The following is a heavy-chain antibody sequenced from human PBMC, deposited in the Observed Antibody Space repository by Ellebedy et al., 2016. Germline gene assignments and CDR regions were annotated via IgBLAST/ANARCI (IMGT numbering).Heavy chain of an antibody. CDR2: ISSSSSST. Sequence: GESLKISCAVSGFNFSDYYMSWIRQAPGKGPEWVSYISSSSSSTNYADSVKGRFTVSRDNAKNSLYLQMNSLRAEDTAVYYCARDGHWILYWGQGTLVTVSS. V-gene: IGHV3-11*06. J-gene: IGHJ4*02. CDR1: GFNFSDYY. D-gene: IGHD2-2*03. CDR3: ARDGHWILY.